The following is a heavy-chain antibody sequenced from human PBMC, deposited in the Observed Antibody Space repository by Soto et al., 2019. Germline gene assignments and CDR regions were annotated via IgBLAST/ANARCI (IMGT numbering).Heavy chain of an antibody. CDR2: IYPGDSDT. Sequence: GESLKISCKGSGYTFTDYWIGWVRQLPGKGLEWMGIIYPGDSDTRYSPSFQGHVTITVDKSTSTAYLQWNTLKASDTAMYYCARHISNSRYYYYAMDVWGQGTTVTVSS. D-gene: IGHD4-4*01. CDR3: ARHISNSRYYYYAMDV. V-gene: IGHV5-51*01. CDR1: GYTFTDYW. J-gene: IGHJ6*02.